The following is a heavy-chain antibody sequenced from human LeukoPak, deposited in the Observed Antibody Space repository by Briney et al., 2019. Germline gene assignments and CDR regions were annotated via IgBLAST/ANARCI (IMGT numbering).Heavy chain of an antibody. V-gene: IGHV3-53*01. D-gene: IGHD6-13*01. J-gene: IGHJ4*01. CDR2: IYSGGST. Sequence: GGSLRLSCAASGFTVRSNYISWVREAPGKGLEWVSVIYSGGSTYYADSVKGRFTISRDNSKNTLYLQMNSLRAEDTAVYYCARGVVFIAAAGGYYFDYWGQGTLVTVSS. CDR1: GFTVRSNY. CDR3: ARGVVFIAAAGGYYFDY.